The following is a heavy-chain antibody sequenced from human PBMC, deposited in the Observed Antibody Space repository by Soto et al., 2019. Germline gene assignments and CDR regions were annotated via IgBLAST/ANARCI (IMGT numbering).Heavy chain of an antibody. CDR3: ARQRGIAVAGTDL. Sequence: PGGSLRLSCAASGFIFSSYAMSWVRQAPGKGLEWVSAISGSGGSTYYADSVKGRFTISRDNSKNTLYLQMNSLRAEDTAVYYCARQRGIAVAGTDLWGQGTLVTVSS. CDR2: ISGSGGST. J-gene: IGHJ4*02. CDR1: GFIFSSYA. D-gene: IGHD6-19*01. V-gene: IGHV3-23*01.